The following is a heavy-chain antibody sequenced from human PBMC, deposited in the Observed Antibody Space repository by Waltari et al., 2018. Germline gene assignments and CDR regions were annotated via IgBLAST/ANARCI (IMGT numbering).Heavy chain of an antibody. CDR3: ARGSGYSSDGRDAFDI. D-gene: IGHD6-19*01. V-gene: IGHV1-2*04. CDR1: GYTFTDYY. J-gene: IGHJ3*02. Sequence: QVQLVQSGAEVKKPGASVKVSCKASGYTFTDYYIYWVRQAPGQGLEWMGWSNPNSGVTDYAQKVQGWVTMTRDTSISTAYVDLSGLTSDGTAIYYCARGSGYSSDGRDAFDIWRQGIMVIVSS. CDR2: SNPNSGVT.